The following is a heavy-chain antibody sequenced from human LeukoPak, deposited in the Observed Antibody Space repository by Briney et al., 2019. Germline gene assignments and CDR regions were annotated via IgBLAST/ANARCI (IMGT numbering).Heavy chain of an antibody. D-gene: IGHD2-2*01. CDR1: IGSISSSKW. J-gene: IGHJ4*02. CDR3: ARLRYCSSTSCPR. CDR2: IYLYGTT. V-gene: IGHV4-4*02. Sequence: SETLSLTCSVSIGSISSSKWWSWVHQSPVKGLEWIGEIYLYGTTNYNPSFTSRVTMSVDRSRNQFSLKLTSVTAADTAVYYCARLRYCSSTSCPRWGQGTLVTVSS.